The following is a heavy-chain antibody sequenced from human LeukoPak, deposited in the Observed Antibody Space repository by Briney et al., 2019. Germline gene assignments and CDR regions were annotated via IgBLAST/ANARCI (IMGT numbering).Heavy chain of an antibody. Sequence: SETLSLTCTVSGGSISSYYWSWIRQPPGKGLEWIGYIYYSGSTNYNPSLKSRVTISVDTSKNQFSLKLSSVTAADTAVYYCARYSYGLRRFDYWGQGTLVTVSS. V-gene: IGHV4-59*08. CDR3: ARYSYGLRRFDY. J-gene: IGHJ4*02. D-gene: IGHD5-18*01. CDR1: GGSISSYY. CDR2: IYYSGST.